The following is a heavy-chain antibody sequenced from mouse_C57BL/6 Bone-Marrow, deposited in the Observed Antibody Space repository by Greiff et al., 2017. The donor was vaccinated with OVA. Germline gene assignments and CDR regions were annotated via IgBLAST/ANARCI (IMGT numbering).Heavy chain of an antibody. Sequence: DVKLVESGGDLVKPGGSLKLSCAASGFTFSSYGMSWVRQTPDKRLAWVATLSSGGSYTYYPDSVKGRFTISRDNAKNTLSLHRSSLTSEDTAMYYCARSVVPFDYWGQGTTLTVSS. J-gene: IGHJ2*01. V-gene: IGHV5-6*02. D-gene: IGHD1-1*01. CDR1: GFTFSSYG. CDR2: LSSGGSYT. CDR3: ARSVVPFDY.